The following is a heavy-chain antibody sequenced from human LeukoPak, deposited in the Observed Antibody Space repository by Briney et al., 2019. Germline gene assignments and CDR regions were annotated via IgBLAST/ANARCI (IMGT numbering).Heavy chain of an antibody. V-gene: IGHV4-39*01. CDR1: GGSLSSSTYY. CDR3: SKTTRGWYGVGDY. D-gene: IGHD6-19*01. J-gene: IGHJ4*02. CDR2: IYYSGST. Sequence: SETLSLTCTVSGGSLSSSTYYWGWLRQPPGKGLEWIGSIYYSGSTYYNPSLKSRLTISMDTSKNQFSLRLSCVTAADTAVYYCSKTTRGWYGVGDYWGQGTLVTVSS.